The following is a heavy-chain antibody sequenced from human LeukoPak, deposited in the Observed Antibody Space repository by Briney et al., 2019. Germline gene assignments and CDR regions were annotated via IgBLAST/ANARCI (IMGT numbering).Heavy chain of an antibody. CDR3: ARVGYCSSTSCYERDYYYYGMDV. D-gene: IGHD2-2*01. Sequence: GRSLRLSCAASGFTFSDYYMSWIRQAPGKGLEWVSYISSSSSYTNYADSVKGRFTISRDNAKNSLYLQMNSLRAEDTAVYYCARVGYCSSTSCYERDYYYYGMDVWGKGTTVTVSS. V-gene: IGHV3-11*06. CDR2: ISSSSSYT. J-gene: IGHJ6*04. CDR1: GFTFSDYY.